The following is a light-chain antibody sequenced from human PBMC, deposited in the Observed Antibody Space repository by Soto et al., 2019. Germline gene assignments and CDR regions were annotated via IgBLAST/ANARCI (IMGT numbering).Light chain of an antibody. V-gene: IGKV1-5*03. CDR1: QDINKC. J-gene: IGKJ1*01. CDR2: KAS. CDR3: QQYNSYSWS. Sequence: DIQMTQSPSTLSASLGDRVTITGRASQDINKCLAWYQQKPGTAPKLLISKASTLERADPSGLSGGGSGTDYTLIISSLQPDDFATYFCQQYNSYSWSFGQGTKG.